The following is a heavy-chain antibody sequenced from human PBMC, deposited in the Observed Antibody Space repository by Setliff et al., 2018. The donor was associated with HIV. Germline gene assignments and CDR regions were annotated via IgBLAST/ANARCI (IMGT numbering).Heavy chain of an antibody. CDR2: IDTDGSIT. CDR1: GFIFSSKW. CDR3: ARGGKYYDYVWGSYINWFGP. J-gene: IGHJ5*02. Sequence: GGSLRLSCAASGFIFSSKWMHWVRQVPGKGLVWVSRIDTDGSITSYADSVKGRFTISRDNAKSTLYLQMNNLRAEDTAVYYCARGGKYYDYVWGSYINWFGPWGQGTLVTVSS. D-gene: IGHD3-16*01. V-gene: IGHV3-74*01.